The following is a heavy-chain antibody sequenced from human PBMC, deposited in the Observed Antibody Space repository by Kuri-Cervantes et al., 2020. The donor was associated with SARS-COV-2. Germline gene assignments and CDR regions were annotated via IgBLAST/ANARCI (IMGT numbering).Heavy chain of an antibody. CDR2: INPNSGGT. J-gene: IGHJ6*02. CDR1: GYTFTGDY. Sequence: ASVKVSCKASGYTFTGDYMHWVRQAPGQGLEWMGWINPNSGGTNYAQKFQGWVTMTRDTSISTAYMELSRLRSDDTAVYYCARDRHPRRRYCSSTSCYGDYYYYGMDVWGQGTTVTVSS. D-gene: IGHD2-2*01. V-gene: IGHV1-2*04. CDR3: ARDRHPRRRYCSSTSCYGDYYYYGMDV.